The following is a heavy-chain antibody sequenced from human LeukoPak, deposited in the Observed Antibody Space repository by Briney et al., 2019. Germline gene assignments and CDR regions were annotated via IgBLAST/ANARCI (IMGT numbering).Heavy chain of an antibody. CDR2: ISGDGRNI. CDR1: GFTFSSYW. V-gene: IGHV3-74*01. CDR3: AKDSSGSHYYYYGMDV. Sequence: GGSLRLSCVASGFTFSSYWMHWVRQDPRKGLVWVSRISGDGRNINYADSVRGRFTISRDNAKNTLYLQMNTLRVEDTAVYYCAKDSSGSHYYYYGMDVWGQGTTVTVSS. J-gene: IGHJ6*02. D-gene: IGHD1-26*01.